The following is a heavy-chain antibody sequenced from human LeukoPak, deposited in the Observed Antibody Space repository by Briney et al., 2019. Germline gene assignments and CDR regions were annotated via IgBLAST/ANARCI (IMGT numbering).Heavy chain of an antibody. Sequence: SETLSLTCAVYGGSFSGYYWSWIRQPPGKGLEWIGEINHSGSTNYNPSLKSRVTISVDTSKNQFSLKLSSVTAADTAVYYCARGVSPALVRPRVFDYWGQGTLVIVSS. CDR1: GGSFSGYY. J-gene: IGHJ4*02. V-gene: IGHV4-34*01. CDR2: INHSGST. CDR3: ARGVSPALVRPRVFDY.